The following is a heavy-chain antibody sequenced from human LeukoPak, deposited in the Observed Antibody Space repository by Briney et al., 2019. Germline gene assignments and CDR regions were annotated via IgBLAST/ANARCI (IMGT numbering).Heavy chain of an antibody. Sequence: ASVKVSCKASGYTFTSYGFSWVRQAPRQGLECMGWISAYNGNTNYAQKFQGRVTMTTDTSTRTAYMELRSLRSDDTAVYYCARVYDILTGYGNWFDPWGQGTLVTVSS. J-gene: IGHJ5*02. V-gene: IGHV1-18*01. CDR3: ARVYDILTGYGNWFDP. CDR1: GYTFTSYG. CDR2: ISAYNGNT. D-gene: IGHD3-9*01.